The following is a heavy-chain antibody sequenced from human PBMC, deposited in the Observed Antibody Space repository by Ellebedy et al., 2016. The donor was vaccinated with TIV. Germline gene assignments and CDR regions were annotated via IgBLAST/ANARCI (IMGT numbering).Heavy chain of an antibody. D-gene: IGHD1-26*01. CDR3: ARPPRVGGTVAFDY. J-gene: IGHJ4*02. CDR2: IYYSGST. Sequence: MPSETLSLTCTVSGDSISSSSYYWGWIRQLPGQGLEWIGSIYYSGSTYYNPSPKSLVTISVATSKNQFSLKLSSVTAADTAAYYCARPPRVGGTVAFDYWGQGILVTVSS. V-gene: IGHV4-39*01. CDR1: GDSISSSSYY.